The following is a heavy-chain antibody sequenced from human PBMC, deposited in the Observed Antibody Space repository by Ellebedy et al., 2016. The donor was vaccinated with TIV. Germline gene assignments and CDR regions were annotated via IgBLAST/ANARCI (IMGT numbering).Heavy chain of an antibody. CDR2: VSYDGTSK. D-gene: IGHD3-22*01. CDR1: GFTFRSYG. Sequence: GGSLRLXCAASGFTFRSYGMHWVRQAPGKGLEWVALVSYDGTSKYYSDSVRGRFTISRDNSKNTLYLQMNSLRVDDTALYYCARDQGNYYDARGAFDYWGQGTLVTVSS. J-gene: IGHJ4*02. V-gene: IGHV3-30*03. CDR3: ARDQGNYYDARGAFDY.